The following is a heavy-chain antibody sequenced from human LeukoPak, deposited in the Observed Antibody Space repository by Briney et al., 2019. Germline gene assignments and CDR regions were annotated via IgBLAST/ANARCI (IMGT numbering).Heavy chain of an antibody. D-gene: IGHD3-16*02. Sequence: GGSLRLSCAASGFTFDDYAMHWVRQAPGKGLEWVSGISWNSGSIGYADSVKGRFTISRDNAKNSLYLQMNSLRAEDTALYYCAKSAVWGSYRYFDYWGQGTLVTVSP. V-gene: IGHV3-9*01. CDR1: GFTFDDYA. CDR2: ISWNSGSI. J-gene: IGHJ4*02. CDR3: AKSAVWGSYRYFDY.